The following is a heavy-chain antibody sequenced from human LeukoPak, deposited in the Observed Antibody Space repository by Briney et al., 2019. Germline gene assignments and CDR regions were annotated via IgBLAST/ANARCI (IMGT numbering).Heavy chain of an antibody. CDR1: GGSFSGYY. J-gene: IGHJ4*02. Sequence: SETLSLTCAVYGGSFSGYYWSWIRQPPGKGLEWIGEINHSGSTNYNPSLKSRVTISVDTSKNQFSLRLSSVTAADTAVYYCARGRMVRGVIIKRKYYFDYWGQGTLVTVSS. CDR3: ARGRMVRGVIIKRKYYFDY. CDR2: INHSGST. D-gene: IGHD3-10*01. V-gene: IGHV4-34*01.